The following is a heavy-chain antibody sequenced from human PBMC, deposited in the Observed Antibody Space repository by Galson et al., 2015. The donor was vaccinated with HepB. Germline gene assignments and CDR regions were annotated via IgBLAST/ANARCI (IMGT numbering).Heavy chain of an antibody. V-gene: IGHV1-2*04. D-gene: IGHD1-26*01. Sequence: SVKVSCKASGYTFTGYYMHWVRQAPGQGLEWMGWINPNSGGTNYAQKFQGWVTMTRDTSISTAYMELSRLRSDDTAVYYCARALSDQLGATPNYYFDYWGQGTLVTVSS. CDR2: INPNSGGT. CDR3: ARALSDQLGATPNYYFDY. CDR1: GYTFTGYY. J-gene: IGHJ4*02.